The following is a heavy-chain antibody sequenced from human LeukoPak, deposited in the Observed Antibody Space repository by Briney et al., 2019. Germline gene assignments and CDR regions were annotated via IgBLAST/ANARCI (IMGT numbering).Heavy chain of an antibody. J-gene: IGHJ3*02. CDR3: AREILRFDI. CDR1: GYSFNSQG. CDR2: INTHSGNP. Sequence: RASVKISCKASGYSFNSQGMNWVRQAPGQGLEWMGWINTHSGNPTYAQGFSGRFVFSLDSSVSTAYLQISNLMPEDTAKYYCAREILRFDIWGQGTMVTVSS. V-gene: IGHV7-4-1*02.